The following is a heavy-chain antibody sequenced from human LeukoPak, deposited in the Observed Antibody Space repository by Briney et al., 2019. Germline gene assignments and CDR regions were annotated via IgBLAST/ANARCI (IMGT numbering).Heavy chain of an antibody. CDR1: GDSVSSNSAA. CDR3: AREGGYSYARLRDGMDV. Sequence: SQTLSLTCAISGDSVSSNSAAWNWIRQSPSRGLEWLGRAYYRSKWYNDYAVSVKSRITINPDTSKNQFSLRLNSVTPEDTAAYYCAREGGYSYARLRDGMDVWGQGTTVTVPS. CDR2: AYYRSKWYN. J-gene: IGHJ6*02. V-gene: IGHV6-1*01. D-gene: IGHD5-18*01.